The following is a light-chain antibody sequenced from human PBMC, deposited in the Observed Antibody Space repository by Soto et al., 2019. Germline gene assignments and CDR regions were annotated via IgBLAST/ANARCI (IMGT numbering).Light chain of an antibody. V-gene: IGKV1-5*01. CDR3: QQYENYWT. Sequence: DIQMTQSPSTLSASVVDRVTITCRASQSISSWLAWFQQKPVKAPKLLIYDASNLESGVPSRFSGSGSGTEFTLTISNLQPDDFATYYCQQYENYWTFGQGTKVDIK. CDR1: QSISSW. CDR2: DAS. J-gene: IGKJ1*01.